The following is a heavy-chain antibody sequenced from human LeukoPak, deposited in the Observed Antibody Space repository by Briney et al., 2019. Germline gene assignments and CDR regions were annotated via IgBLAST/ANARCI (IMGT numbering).Heavy chain of an antibody. V-gene: IGHV1-8*01. Sequence: ASVKVSCKASGYTFTSYDINWVRQATGQGLEWMGWMNPNSGNTGYAQKFQGRVTMTRNTSISTAYMELSSLRSEDTAVYYCARGPVRFRGYYYYGMDVWGQGTTVTVSS. D-gene: IGHD3-3*01. CDR2: MNPNSGNT. CDR3: ARGPVRFRGYYYYGMDV. CDR1: GYTFTSYD. J-gene: IGHJ6*02.